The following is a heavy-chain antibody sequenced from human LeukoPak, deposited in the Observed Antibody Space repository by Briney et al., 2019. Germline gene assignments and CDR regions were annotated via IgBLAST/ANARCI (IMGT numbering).Heavy chain of an antibody. CDR2: ISPDGTGK. V-gene: IGHV3-30*04. CDR1: GFSISTYP. Sequence: PGGSLRLSCAASGFSISTYPMHWVRQTPGKGLEWVAAISPDGTGKPYADSVKGRFTISRDNSRNTLDLQMDSLRDEDTAIYYCAREDSGSGRAGIFGFSWGQGTLVTVSS. D-gene: IGHD6-19*01. CDR3: AREDSGSGRAGIFGFS. J-gene: IGHJ5*02.